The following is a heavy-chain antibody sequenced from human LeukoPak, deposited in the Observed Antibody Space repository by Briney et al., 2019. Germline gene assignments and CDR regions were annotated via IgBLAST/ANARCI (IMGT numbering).Heavy chain of an antibody. D-gene: IGHD5-18*01. CDR3: ARVRGDTATYSYYYGMDV. V-gene: IGHV3-30-3*01. CDR1: GFTFSSYA. J-gene: IGHJ6*02. Sequence: GRSLRLSCAASGFTFSSYAMHWVRQAPGKGLEWVAVISYDGSNKYYADSVKGRFTISRDNSKNTLYLQMNSLRAEDTAVYYCARVRGDTATYSYYYGMDVWGQGTTVTVSS. CDR2: ISYDGSNK.